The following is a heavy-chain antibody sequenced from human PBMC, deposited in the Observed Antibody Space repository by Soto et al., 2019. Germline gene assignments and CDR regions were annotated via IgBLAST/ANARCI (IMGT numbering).Heavy chain of an antibody. CDR1: GYTFTGYY. CDR2: INPNSGGT. J-gene: IGHJ4*02. Sequence: ASVKVSCKASGYTFTGYYMHWVRQAPGQGLEWMGWINPNSGGTNYAQKFQGRVTMTRDTSTSTAYMEVGRLRSDDTAVYYCARVATYCSSTSCYSYYFDHWGQGTLVTVS. CDR3: ARVATYCSSTSCYSYYFDH. V-gene: IGHV1-2*02. D-gene: IGHD2-2*01.